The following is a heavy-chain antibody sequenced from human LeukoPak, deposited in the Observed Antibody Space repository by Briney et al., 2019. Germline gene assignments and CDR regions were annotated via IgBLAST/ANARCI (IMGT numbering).Heavy chain of an antibody. D-gene: IGHD6-19*01. Sequence: SGTPSLTCTLSGGSLNRFKWRWRRPSPRKGGERIGYVYYSATPSYSPSLTRRVTISVYTSQNLFSLRLSSVTAADTAVYYCARHVVLDEWLFVDCWGQRSLVTVS. CDR3: ARHVVLDEWLFVDC. V-gene: IGHV4-59*08. CDR2: VYYSATP. CDR1: GGSLNRFK. J-gene: IGHJ4*02.